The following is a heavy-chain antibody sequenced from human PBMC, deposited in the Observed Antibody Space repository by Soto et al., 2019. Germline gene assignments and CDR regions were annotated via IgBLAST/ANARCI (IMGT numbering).Heavy chain of an antibody. CDR2: ISGSGGST. J-gene: IGHJ3*02. CDR1: GFTFSSYA. V-gene: IGHV3-23*01. D-gene: IGHD3-10*01. CDR3: AKRAPQLLWFVEFPLEDAFDI. Sequence: EVQLLESGGGLVQPGGSLRLSCAASGFTFSSYAMSWVRQAPGKGLEWVSAISGSGGSTYYADSVKGRFTISRDNSKNTLYLQMNSLRAEDTAVYYCAKRAPQLLWFVEFPLEDAFDIWGQGTMVTVSS.